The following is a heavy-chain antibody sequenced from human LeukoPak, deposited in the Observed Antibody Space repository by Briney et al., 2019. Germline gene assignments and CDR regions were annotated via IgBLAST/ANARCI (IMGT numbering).Heavy chain of an antibody. Sequence: GGSLRLSCAASGFTFSRYSMNWVRQAPGKGLEWVSYISSSGSTIYYADSVKGRFTISRDNAKNSLYLQMNSVRAEDTAVYYCARDIAVALLLGAFDIWGQGTMVTVSS. J-gene: IGHJ3*02. D-gene: IGHD6-19*01. V-gene: IGHV3-48*04. CDR2: ISSSGSTI. CDR3: ARDIAVALLLGAFDI. CDR1: GFTFSRYS.